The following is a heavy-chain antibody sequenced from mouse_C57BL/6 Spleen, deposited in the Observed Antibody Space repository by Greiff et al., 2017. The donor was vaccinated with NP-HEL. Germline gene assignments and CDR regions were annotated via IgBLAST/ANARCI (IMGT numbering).Heavy chain of an antibody. Sequence: EVKLVESGGGLVKPGGSLKLSCAASGFTFSDYGMHWVRQAPEKGLEWVAYISSGSSTIYYADTVKGRFTNSRDNAKNTLFLQMTSLRSEDTAMYYCARVDTGFDYWGQGTTLTVSS. CDR1: GFTFSDYG. CDR2: ISSGSSTI. CDR3: ARVDTGFDY. J-gene: IGHJ2*01. V-gene: IGHV5-17*01.